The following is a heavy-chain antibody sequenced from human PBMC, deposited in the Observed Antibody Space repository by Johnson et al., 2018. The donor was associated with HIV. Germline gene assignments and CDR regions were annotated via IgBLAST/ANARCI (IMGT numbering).Heavy chain of an antibody. Sequence: QVQLVESGGGVVQPGRSLRLSCAASGFTFSSYAMHWVRQAPGKGLEWVAVISYDGSNKYYADSVKGRFTISRDNSKNTLYLPMNSLSVEDTAVYYCARVTTMRVVVFALDIWGQGTMVTVSS. J-gene: IGHJ3*02. CDR1: GFTFSSYA. CDR3: ARVTTMRVVVFALDI. V-gene: IGHV3-30-3*01. CDR2: ISYDGSNK. D-gene: IGHD3-22*01.